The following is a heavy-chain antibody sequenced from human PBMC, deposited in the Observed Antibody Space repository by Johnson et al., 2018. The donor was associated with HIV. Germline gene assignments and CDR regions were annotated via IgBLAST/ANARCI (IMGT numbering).Heavy chain of an antibody. CDR3: ATRDPTHRPGVFDI. CDR2: ISWNSDNI. J-gene: IGHJ3*02. Sequence: GISWNSDNIAYADSVRGRFTIARDNAKNSLYLQMNSLRAEDTAVYYCATRDPTHRPGVFDIWGQGTMVTISS. D-gene: IGHD1-14*01. V-gene: IGHV3-9*01.